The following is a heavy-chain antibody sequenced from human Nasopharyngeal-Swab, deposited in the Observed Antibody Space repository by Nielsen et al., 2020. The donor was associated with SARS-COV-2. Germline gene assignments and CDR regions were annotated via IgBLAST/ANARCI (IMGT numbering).Heavy chain of an antibody. V-gene: IGHV1-24*01. Sequence: ASVKVSCKVSGYRFTEIPMHWVRQAPGKGLEWMGGFDPEHNEKNYAQKFQGRVTMTEDTSTDTAYMELSSLTSEDTAVYYCAGETGDFWSGYEYWGQGTLVSVSS. CDR3: AGETGDFWSGYEY. D-gene: IGHD3-3*01. CDR1: GYRFTEIP. CDR2: FDPEHNEK. J-gene: IGHJ4*02.